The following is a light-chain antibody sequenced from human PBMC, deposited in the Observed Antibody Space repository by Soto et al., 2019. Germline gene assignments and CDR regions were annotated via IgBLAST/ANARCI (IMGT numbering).Light chain of an antibody. CDR2: TAS. CDR1: QTISNY. V-gene: IGKV1-39*01. J-gene: IGKJ1*01. Sequence: DIQVTQSPSSLSASVGDRVTITCRASQTISNYLNWYQQKPGKAPKVLISTASSLQSGVPSRFSGSGSWTDFTLTISSLQPEDFATYYCQQSYITPLTFGQGTKVEIK. CDR3: QQSYITPLT.